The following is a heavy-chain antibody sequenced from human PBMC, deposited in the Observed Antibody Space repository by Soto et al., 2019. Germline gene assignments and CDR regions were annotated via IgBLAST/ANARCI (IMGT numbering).Heavy chain of an antibody. V-gene: IGHV1-18*01. D-gene: IGHD2-15*01. Sequence: GASVKVSCKASGYTFTSYGISWVRQAPGQGPEWMGWISAYNGNTNYAQKLQGRVTMTTDTSTSTAYMELRSLRSDDTAVYYCARDRTDIVVVVAATYLGYWGQGTLVTVSS. CDR3: ARDRTDIVVVVAATYLGY. J-gene: IGHJ4*02. CDR2: ISAYNGNT. CDR1: GYTFTSYG.